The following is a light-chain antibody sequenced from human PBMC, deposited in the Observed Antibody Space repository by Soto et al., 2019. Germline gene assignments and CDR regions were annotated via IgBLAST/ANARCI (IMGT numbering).Light chain of an antibody. CDR1: QTISSW. CDR3: QHYNSYSEA. V-gene: IGKV1-5*03. J-gene: IGKJ1*01. Sequence: DIQMTQSPSTLSGSVGDRVTIICRASQTISSWLAWYQQKPGKAPKLLIYKAYTLKSGVPSRFSGSGSGTEFTLTISSLQPDDFATYYCQHYNSYSEAFGQGTKVELK. CDR2: KAY.